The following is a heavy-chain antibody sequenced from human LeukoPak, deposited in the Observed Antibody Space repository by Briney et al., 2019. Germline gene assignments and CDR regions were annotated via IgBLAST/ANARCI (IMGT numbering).Heavy chain of an antibody. D-gene: IGHD4/OR15-4a*01. CDR1: GFTFSSYE. Sequence: GGSLRLSCAASGFTFSSYEMNSVRQAPGKGLEWVSYISSSGSTIYYADSVKGRSTISRDNAKNSPYLQMNSLRAEDTAVYYCARRAGAYSHPYDYWGQGTLVTVSS. V-gene: IGHV3-48*03. CDR3: ARRAGAYSHPYDY. J-gene: IGHJ4*02. CDR2: ISSSGSTI.